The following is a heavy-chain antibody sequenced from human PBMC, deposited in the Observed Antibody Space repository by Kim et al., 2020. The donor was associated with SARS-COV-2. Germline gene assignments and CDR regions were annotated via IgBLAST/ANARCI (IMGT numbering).Heavy chain of an antibody. CDR2: ISWNSGSI. Sequence: GGSLRLSCAASGFTFDDYAMHWVRQAPGKGLEWVSGISWNSGSIGYADSVKGRFTISRDNAKNSLYLQMNSLRAEDTALYYCAKDRGPEAGFGVPLGWGQGTLVTVSS. V-gene: IGHV3-9*01. D-gene: IGHD3-10*01. CDR1: GFTFDDYA. CDR3: AKDRGPEAGFGVPLG. J-gene: IGHJ4*02.